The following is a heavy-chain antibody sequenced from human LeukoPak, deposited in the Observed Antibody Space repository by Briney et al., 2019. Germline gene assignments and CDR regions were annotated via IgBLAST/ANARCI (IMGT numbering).Heavy chain of an antibody. CDR3: ASRDGSGY. J-gene: IGHJ4*02. CDR1: GFTFSSYA. Sequence: GGSLRLSCAASGFTFSSYAMNWVRQAPGKGLEYVSAISSSGTRTFYANSVKGRFTISRDNSKNTLYLQMGSLREEDMAVYYCASRDGSGYWGQGTLVTVSS. V-gene: IGHV3-64*01. D-gene: IGHD5-24*01. CDR2: ISSSGTRT.